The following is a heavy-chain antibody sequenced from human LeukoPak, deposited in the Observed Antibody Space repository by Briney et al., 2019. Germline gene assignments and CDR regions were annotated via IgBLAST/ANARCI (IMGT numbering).Heavy chain of an antibody. CDR3: ARVLFYSSGDKSNRVDY. Sequence: ASVKVSCKASGYTFTGYYIHWVRQAPGQGLEWMGWINPNSGGTNNAQKFQGRVTMTRDTSISTAYMELSRLRSDDTAVYYCARVLFYSSGDKSNRVDYWGQGTLVTVSS. CDR2: INPNSGGT. D-gene: IGHD6-19*01. V-gene: IGHV1-2*02. CDR1: GYTFTGYY. J-gene: IGHJ4*02.